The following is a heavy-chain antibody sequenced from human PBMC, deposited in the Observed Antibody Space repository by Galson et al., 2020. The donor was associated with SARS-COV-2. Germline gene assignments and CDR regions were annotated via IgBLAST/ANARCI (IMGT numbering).Heavy chain of an antibody. CDR1: GFTFSDYY. Sequence: GGSLRLSCAASGFTFSDYYITWIRQAPGKGLEWISYISGSNSYTNYADSVKGRFTISRDNSKKSLYLQMNSLRAEDTAVYYCARSITSTWYYYYMDVWGKGTTVTVSS. CDR2: ISGSNSYT. D-gene: IGHD6-13*01. J-gene: IGHJ6*03. CDR3: ARSITSTWYYYYMDV. V-gene: IGHV3-11*06.